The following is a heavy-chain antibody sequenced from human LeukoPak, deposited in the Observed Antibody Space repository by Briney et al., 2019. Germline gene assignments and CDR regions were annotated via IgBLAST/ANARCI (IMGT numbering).Heavy chain of an antibody. J-gene: IGHJ4*02. CDR1: GGSISRYS. D-gene: IGHD5-24*01. CDR3: ARLEMATIPTVYYFDF. V-gene: IGHV4-59*08. Sequence: SETLSLTCTVSGGSISRYSWSWLRQPPGKGLEWIGHIYDSGSTNYNPSLKSRVSISVDTSKKQFSLRLSSVTAADTAVYYCARLEMATIPTVYYFDFWGQGTLVTVSS. CDR2: IYDSGST.